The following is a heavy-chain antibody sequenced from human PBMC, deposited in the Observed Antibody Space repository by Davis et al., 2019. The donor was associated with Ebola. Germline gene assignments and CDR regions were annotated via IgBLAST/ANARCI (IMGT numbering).Heavy chain of an antibody. J-gene: IGHJ4*02. CDR3: AKEELKVFDY. V-gene: IGHV3-23*01. CDR1: GFNFRYYV. CDR2: ISGTRGST. Sequence: GESLNISCAAAGFNFRYYVMSWVRQAPGKGLEWVSAISGTRGSTHHADSVKGRFTISRDNSKHTLILQMNSLRAEDTAIYYGAKEELKVFDYWGQATLVTVSS. D-gene: IGHD3-10*01.